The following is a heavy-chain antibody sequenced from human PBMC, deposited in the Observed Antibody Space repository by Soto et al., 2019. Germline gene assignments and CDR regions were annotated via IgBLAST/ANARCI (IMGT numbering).Heavy chain of an antibody. CDR3: ARDRPYRDYNSGSPTY. CDR1: GYTFTSFG. J-gene: IGHJ4*02. Sequence: ASVKVSCKASGYTFTSFGISWVRQAPGQGLEWMGWINAYNGNTNYAQKLQGRVTMTTDTSTSTAYMELRSLSSDDTAVYFCARDRPYRDYNSGSPTYWGQGTLVTVSS. V-gene: IGHV1-18*01. D-gene: IGHD3-10*01. CDR2: INAYNGNT.